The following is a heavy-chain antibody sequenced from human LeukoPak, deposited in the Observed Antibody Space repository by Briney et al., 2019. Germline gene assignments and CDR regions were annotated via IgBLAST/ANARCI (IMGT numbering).Heavy chain of an antibody. CDR2: ISSSSSTI. J-gene: IGHJ4*02. D-gene: IGHD6-13*01. V-gene: IGHV3-48*02. Sequence: GGSLRLSCAASGFTFSGYSMNWVRQAPGKGLAWVSYISSSSSTIYYADSVKGRFTFSRDNAKNSLYLQMNSLIDEDTAVYYCAIYRSIGAAGGLSDYWGQGTLATVSS. CDR3: AIYRSIGAAGGLSDY. CDR1: GFTFSGYS.